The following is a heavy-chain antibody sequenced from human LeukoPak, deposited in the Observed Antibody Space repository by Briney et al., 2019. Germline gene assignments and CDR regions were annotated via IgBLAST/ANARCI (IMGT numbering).Heavy chain of an antibody. J-gene: IGHJ4*02. CDR1: GFTLSSYG. CDR3: AKAGYCTNGVCQNFDY. D-gene: IGHD2-8*01. CDR2: ISYDGSNK. Sequence: GGSLRLSCAASGFTLSSYGMHWVRQAPGKGLEWVAVISYDGSNKYYADSVKGRFTISRDNSKNTLYLQMNSLRAEDTAVYYCAKAGYCTNGVCQNFDYWGQGTLVTVSS. V-gene: IGHV3-30*18.